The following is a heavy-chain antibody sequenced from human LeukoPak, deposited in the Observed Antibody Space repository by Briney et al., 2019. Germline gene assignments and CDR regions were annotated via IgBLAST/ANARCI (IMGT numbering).Heavy chain of an antibody. V-gene: IGHV6-1*01. CDR3: ARDRCTNGVCLDTLDY. D-gene: IGHD2-8*01. J-gene: IGHJ4*02. Sequence: SQTLSLTCAISGDSVSSNSAAWNWIRQSPSRGLEWLGRTYYRSKWYNDYAVSVKSRITINPDTSKNQFSLQLNSVTPEDTAVYYCARDRCTNGVCLDTLDYWGQGTLVTVSS. CDR1: GDSVSSNSAA. CDR2: TYYRSKWYN.